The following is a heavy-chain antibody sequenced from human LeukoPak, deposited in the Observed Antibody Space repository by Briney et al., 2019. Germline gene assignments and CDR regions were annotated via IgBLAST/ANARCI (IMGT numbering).Heavy chain of an antibody. CDR1: GYTFTSYA. J-gene: IGHJ6*03. CDR3: ARDGNWGSDNYYYMDV. CDR2: INAGNGNT. V-gene: IGHV1-3*03. D-gene: IGHD7-27*01. Sequence: ASVKVSCKASGYTFTSYAMHWVRQAPGQRLEWMGWINAGNGNTKYSQEFQGRVTITRDTSASTAYMELSSLRSEDTAVYYCARDGNWGSDNYYYMDVWGKGTTVTVSS.